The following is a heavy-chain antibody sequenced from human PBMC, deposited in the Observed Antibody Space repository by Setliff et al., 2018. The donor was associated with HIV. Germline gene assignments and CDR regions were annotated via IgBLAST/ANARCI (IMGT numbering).Heavy chain of an antibody. CDR2: MNPKSGNT. CDR3: ARPYGSGWYFFDY. CDR1: GYTFTSYD. D-gene: IGHD6-19*01. Sequence: GASVKVSCKASGYTFTSYDINWVRQATGQGLEWMGWMNPKSGNTGFAQKFRGRVTITRNNSISTAYMELRNLKSEDTAVYFCARPYGSGWYFFDYWGQGTLVTVSS. V-gene: IGHV1-8*02. J-gene: IGHJ4*02.